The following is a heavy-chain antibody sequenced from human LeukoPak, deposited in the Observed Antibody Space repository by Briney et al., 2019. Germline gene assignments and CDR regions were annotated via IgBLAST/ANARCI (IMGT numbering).Heavy chain of an antibody. Sequence: PGGSLRLSCAASGFTFTSYAMHWVRQAPGQGLEWVAVISYDGGNKYYAQSVKGRVTISRDNSKNTLYLQMNSLRAEDTAVYYCASGGKSSYATFDYWGRGSLVTVSS. J-gene: IGHJ4*02. V-gene: IGHV3-30-3*01. D-gene: IGHD6-6*01. CDR2: ISYDGGNK. CDR3: ASGGKSSYATFDY. CDR1: GFTFTSYA.